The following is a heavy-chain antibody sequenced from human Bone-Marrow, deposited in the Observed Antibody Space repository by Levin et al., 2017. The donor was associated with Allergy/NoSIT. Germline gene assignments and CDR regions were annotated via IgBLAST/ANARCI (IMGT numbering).Heavy chain of an antibody. D-gene: IGHD2-21*02. CDR3: AKEGQAYCGGDCLYGMDV. CDR1: GFTFSAYG. J-gene: IGHJ6*02. Sequence: GSLRLSCAASGFTFSAYGMYWVRQAPGKGLEWVAVIWYDGSNKYYADSVKGRFTISRDKLKNTLYLEMNNLRPEDTAVYYCAKEGQAYCGGDCLYGMDVWGQGTTVTVSS. CDR2: IWYDGSNK. V-gene: IGHV3-30*02.